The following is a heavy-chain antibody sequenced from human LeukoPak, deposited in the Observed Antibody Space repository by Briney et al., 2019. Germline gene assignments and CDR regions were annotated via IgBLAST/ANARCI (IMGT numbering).Heavy chain of an antibody. D-gene: IGHD3-9*01. CDR1: GYTFTGYY. Sequence: ASVKVSCKASGYTFTGYYMHSVRPAPGQGVEWMGWINPNSGGTNYAQKFQGRVTMTRDTSISTAYMELSRLRSDDTAVYYCARVALGYDILTGYSPFWFDPWGQGTLVTVSS. J-gene: IGHJ5*02. CDR2: INPNSGGT. V-gene: IGHV1-2*02. CDR3: ARVALGYDILTGYSPFWFDP.